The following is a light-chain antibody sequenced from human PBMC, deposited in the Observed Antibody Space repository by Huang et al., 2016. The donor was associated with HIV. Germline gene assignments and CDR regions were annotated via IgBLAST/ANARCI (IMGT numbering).Light chain of an antibody. V-gene: IGKV4-1*01. CDR2: WAS. J-gene: IGKJ4*01. CDR3: QQYYSTPLT. CDR1: QSVLYSSNNKNY. Sequence: DIVMTQSPDSLAVSLGERATINCKSGQSVLYSSNNKNYLAWYQQKPGQPPKLLIDWASTRESGVPDRFSGSGSGTDFTLTISSLQAEDVVVYYCQQYYSTPLTFGGGTKVEIK.